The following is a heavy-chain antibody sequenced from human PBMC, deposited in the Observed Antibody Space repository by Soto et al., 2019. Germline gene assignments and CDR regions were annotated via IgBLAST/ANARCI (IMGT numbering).Heavy chain of an antibody. CDR3: ARVSIAVDYSFDN. D-gene: IGHD6-19*01. CDR2: TYYRSKWYN. CDR1: GDRISSNSAA. Sequence: SQTLSLTCVISGDRISSNSAAWNWIRQSPSRGLEWLGRTYYRSKWYNDYAVSVKSRITINPDTSKKQFSLQLNSVTPEDTAVDYCARVSIAVDYSFDNWGQRTLVTVSS. V-gene: IGHV6-1*01. J-gene: IGHJ4*02.